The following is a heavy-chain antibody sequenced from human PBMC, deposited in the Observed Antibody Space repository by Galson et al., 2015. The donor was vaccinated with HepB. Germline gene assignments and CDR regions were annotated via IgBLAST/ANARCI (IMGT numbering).Heavy chain of an antibody. CDR1: GDSVSSTSAA. J-gene: IGHJ3*02. D-gene: IGHD2-21*01. CDR2: TYYRSKWYN. Sequence: CAISGDSVSSTSAAWNWIRQSPSRGLEWLGRTYYRSKWYNDYAVSMKSRININPDTSKNQFSLHLNSVTPEDTAVYYCARDGDLGLDALDIWGQGTRLTVSS. CDR3: ARDGDLGLDALDI. V-gene: IGHV6-1*01.